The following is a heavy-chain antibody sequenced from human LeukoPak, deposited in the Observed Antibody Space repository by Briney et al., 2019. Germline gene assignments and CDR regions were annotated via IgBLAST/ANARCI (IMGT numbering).Heavy chain of an antibody. V-gene: IGHV3-49*04. Sequence: GGSLRLSCTASGFTFGDYAMSWVRQAPGKGLEWVGFIRSKTYGETTEYAASVKGSFTISRDDSKSIAYLQMNSLKTEDTGVYYCTRDHDFWSGYPSSFFDYWGRGSLATVSS. D-gene: IGHD3-3*01. CDR3: TRDHDFWSGYPSSFFDY. J-gene: IGHJ4*01. CDR2: IRSKTYGETT. CDR1: GFTFGDYA.